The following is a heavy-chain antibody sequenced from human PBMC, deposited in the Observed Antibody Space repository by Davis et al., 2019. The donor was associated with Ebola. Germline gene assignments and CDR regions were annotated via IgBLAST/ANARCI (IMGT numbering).Heavy chain of an antibody. CDR2: IYYSGST. J-gene: IGHJ4*02. Sequence: LRLSCTVSGGSISSGDYYWSWIRQPPGKGLEWIGYIYYSGSTYYNPSLKSRVTISVDTSKNQFSLKLSSVTAADTAVYYCARGSSSYDFWSGYSYWGQGTLVTVSS. D-gene: IGHD3-3*01. CDR3: ARGSSSYDFWSGYSY. V-gene: IGHV4-30-4*01. CDR1: GGSISSGDYY.